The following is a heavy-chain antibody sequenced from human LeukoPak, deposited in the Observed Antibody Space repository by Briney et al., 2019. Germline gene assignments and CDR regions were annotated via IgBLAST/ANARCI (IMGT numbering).Heavy chain of an antibody. D-gene: IGHD2-2*01. CDR2: IIPIFGTA. V-gene: IGHV1-69*06. CDR3: AREAGCSSTSCYAGARWFDP. Sequence: GASVKVSCKASRGTFSSYAISWVRQAPGQGLEWMGGIIPIFGTANYAQKFQGRVTITADKSTSTAYMELSSLRSEDTAVYYCAREAGCSSTSCYAGARWFDPWGQGTLVTVSS. CDR1: RGTFSSYA. J-gene: IGHJ5*02.